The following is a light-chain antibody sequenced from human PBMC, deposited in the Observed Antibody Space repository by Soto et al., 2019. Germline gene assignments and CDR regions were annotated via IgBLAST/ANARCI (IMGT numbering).Light chain of an antibody. J-gene: IGKJ1*01. CDR2: GAS. V-gene: IGKV3-20*01. CDR3: QQYNTYPWT. Sequence: EIVLTQSPGTLSLSAGERATLSCRASQSVSNSYLAWYQQKPGQAPRLLISGASSGATGIPDRFSGSGSGTDFTLTISSLQPDDFATYYCQQYNTYPWTFGQGTKVDIK. CDR1: QSVSNSY.